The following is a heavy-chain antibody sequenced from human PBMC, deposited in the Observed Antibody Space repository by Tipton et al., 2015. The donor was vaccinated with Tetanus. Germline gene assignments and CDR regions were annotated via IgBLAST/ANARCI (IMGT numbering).Heavy chain of an antibody. Sequence: GLVKPSQTLSLTCAISGDSVSNKGAAWNWIRQSPSRGLEWLGRTYYRSEWHTDYAVSLKSRITVNPDTSRNQFSLQLNSVTPDDTAVYYFGSAPEHDQSYDYWHLATLATVAA. CDR2: TYYRSEWHT. V-gene: IGHV6-1*01. J-gene: IGHJ4*02. D-gene: IGHD6-25*01. CDR3: GSAPEHDQSYDY. CDR1: GDSVSNKGAA.